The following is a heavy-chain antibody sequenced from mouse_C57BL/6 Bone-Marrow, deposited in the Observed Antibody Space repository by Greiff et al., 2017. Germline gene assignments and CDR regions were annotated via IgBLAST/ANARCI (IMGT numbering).Heavy chain of an antibody. J-gene: IGHJ3*01. CDR2: ISSGGSYT. Sequence: EVMLVESGGDLVKPGGSLKLSCAASGFTFSSYGMSWVRQTPDKRLEWVATISSGGSYTYYPDSVKGRFTISRDNAKNTLYLQMSSLKSEDTAMYYCARVGLRQFAYWGRGNLVTVSA. D-gene: IGHD2-4*01. V-gene: IGHV5-6*01. CDR1: GFTFSSYG. CDR3: ARVGLRQFAY.